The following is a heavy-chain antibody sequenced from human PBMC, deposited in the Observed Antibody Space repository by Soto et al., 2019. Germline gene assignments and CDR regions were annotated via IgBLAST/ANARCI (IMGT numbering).Heavy chain of an antibody. Sequence: GGSLRLSCAASGFTVSSNYMSWVRQAPGKGLEWVSVIYSGGSTYYADSVKGRFTISRDNSKNMLYLQMNSLRAEDTAVYYCARVPIPPVYGDYYYGMDVWGQGTTVTVSS. D-gene: IGHD4-17*01. CDR1: GFTVSSNY. J-gene: IGHJ6*02. V-gene: IGHV3-53*01. CDR2: IYSGGST. CDR3: ARVPIPPVYGDYYYGMDV.